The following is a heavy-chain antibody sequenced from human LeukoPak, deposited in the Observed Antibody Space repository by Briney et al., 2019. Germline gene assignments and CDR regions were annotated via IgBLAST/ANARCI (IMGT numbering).Heavy chain of an antibody. CDR3: ARHQDSGHSYGKFDY. D-gene: IGHD3-16*01. J-gene: IGHJ4*02. CDR2: IYYSGNT. CDR1: GGSISSYY. V-gene: IGHV4-59*01. Sequence: SETLSLTCTVSGGSISSYYWSWIRQPPGKGLEWIGYIYYSGNTNYNPSLKSRVTISVDTSKNQFSLKLSSVTAADTAVYYCARHQDSGHSYGKFDYWGQGTLVTVSS.